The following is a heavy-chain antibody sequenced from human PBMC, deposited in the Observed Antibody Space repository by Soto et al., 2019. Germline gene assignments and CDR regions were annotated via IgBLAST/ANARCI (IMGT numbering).Heavy chain of an antibody. CDR2: ISSSSSYI. D-gene: IGHD3-3*01. CDR1: GFTFSSYS. J-gene: IGHJ4*02. Sequence: EVQLVESGGGLVKPGGSLRLSCAASGFTFSSYSMNWVRQAPGKGLEWVSSISSSSSYIYYADSVKGRFTISRDNAKNSLYLQMNSLRAEDTAVYYCARDNFWSGYYPFDYWGQGTLVTVSS. V-gene: IGHV3-21*01. CDR3: ARDNFWSGYYPFDY.